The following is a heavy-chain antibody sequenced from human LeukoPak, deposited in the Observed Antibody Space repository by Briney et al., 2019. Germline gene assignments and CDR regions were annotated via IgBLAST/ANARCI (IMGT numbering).Heavy chain of an antibody. CDR3: AKDGGYCSSTSCHYYYYMDV. Sequence: GGSLRLSCAASGFTFSSYGMQWVRQAPGKGLEWVAFIRYDGSNKYYADSVKGRFTISRDNSKNTLYLQMNSLRAEDTAVYYCAKDGGYCSSTSCHYYYYMDVWGKGTTVTVSS. D-gene: IGHD2-2*03. CDR2: IRYDGSNK. CDR1: GFTFSSYG. V-gene: IGHV3-30*02. J-gene: IGHJ6*03.